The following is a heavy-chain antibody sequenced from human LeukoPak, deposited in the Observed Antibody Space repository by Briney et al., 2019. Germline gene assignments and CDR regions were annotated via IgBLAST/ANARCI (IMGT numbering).Heavy chain of an antibody. Sequence: LTGGSLRLSCAASGFTFDDYTMHWVRQAPGKGLEWVSLISWDGGSTYYADSVKGRFTISRDNSKNSLYPQMNSLRTEDTALYYCAKDIFRDDFWSGTDYWGQGTLVTVSS. D-gene: IGHD3-3*01. V-gene: IGHV3-43*01. CDR1: GFTFDDYT. CDR3: AKDIFRDDFWSGTDY. J-gene: IGHJ4*02. CDR2: ISWDGGST.